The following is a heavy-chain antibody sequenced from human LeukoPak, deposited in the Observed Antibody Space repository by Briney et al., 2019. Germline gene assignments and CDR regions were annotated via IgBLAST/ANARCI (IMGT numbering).Heavy chain of an antibody. CDR3: AKDHYYDSSGYYGVVTDY. CDR1: GFTFSSYA. Sequence: GGTLRLSCAASGFTFSSYAMSWVRQAPGKGLEWVSAISGSGGSTYYADSVKGRFTISRDNSKNTLYLQMNSLRAEDTAVYYCAKDHYYDSSGYYGVVTDYWGQGTLVTVSS. CDR2: ISGSGGST. D-gene: IGHD3-22*01. V-gene: IGHV3-23*01. J-gene: IGHJ4*02.